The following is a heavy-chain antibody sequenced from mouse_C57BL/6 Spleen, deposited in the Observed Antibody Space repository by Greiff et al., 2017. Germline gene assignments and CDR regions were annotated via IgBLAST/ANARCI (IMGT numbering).Heavy chain of an antibody. Sequence: EVMLVESGGGLVQPGGSLKLSCAASGFTFSDYGMAWVRQAPRKGPEWVAFISNLAYSIYYADTVTGRFTISRENAKNTLYLEMSSLRSEDTAMYYCTRSHYYGSSLYAMDYWGQGTSGTVSS. D-gene: IGHD1-1*01. CDR2: ISNLAYSI. CDR3: TRSHYYGSSLYAMDY. J-gene: IGHJ4*01. V-gene: IGHV5-15*01. CDR1: GFTFSDYG.